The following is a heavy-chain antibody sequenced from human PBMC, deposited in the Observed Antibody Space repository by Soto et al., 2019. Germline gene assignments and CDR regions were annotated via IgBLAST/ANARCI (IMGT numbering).Heavy chain of an antibody. V-gene: IGHV5-51*01. Sequence: GESLKISCKGSGYSFTSYWIGWVRQMPGKGLEWMGIIYPGDSDTRYSPSFQGQVTISADKSISTAYLQWSSLKALDTAMYYCARSPQAANNYYYYCMDVWGKGNKVTVS. D-gene: IGHD2-15*01. J-gene: IGHJ6*04. CDR1: GYSFTSYW. CDR2: IYPGDSDT. CDR3: ARSPQAANNYYYYCMDV.